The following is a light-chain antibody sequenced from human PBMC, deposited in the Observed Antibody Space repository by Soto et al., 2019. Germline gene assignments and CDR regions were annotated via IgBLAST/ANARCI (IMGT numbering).Light chain of an antibody. J-gene: IGKJ5*01. Sequence: IVVTKSPSTLSVSPGESATLSCRASQSVXSNLDWHQQKPGQAPRLLXDDASTRATGISARLSGSGSGTEFTLTISSLQSEDFAVYYCQQYHNGTSTFGQGTRLDIK. CDR3: QQYHNGTST. CDR1: QSVXSN. CDR2: DAS. V-gene: IGKV3-15*01.